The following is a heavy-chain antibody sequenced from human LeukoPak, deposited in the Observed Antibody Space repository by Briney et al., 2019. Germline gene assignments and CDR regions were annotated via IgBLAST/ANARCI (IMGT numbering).Heavy chain of an antibody. CDR2: ISSSSSYI. J-gene: IGHJ4*02. V-gene: IGHV3-21*01. CDR3: ASGQPDIVVVVAAENFDY. Sequence: GGSLRLSCAASGFTFSSYSMNSVRQAPGKGLEWVSSISSSSSYIYYADSVKGRFTISRDNAKNSLYLQMNSLRAEDTAVYYCASGQPDIVVVVAAENFDYWGQGTLVTVSS. CDR1: GFTFSSYS. D-gene: IGHD2-15*01.